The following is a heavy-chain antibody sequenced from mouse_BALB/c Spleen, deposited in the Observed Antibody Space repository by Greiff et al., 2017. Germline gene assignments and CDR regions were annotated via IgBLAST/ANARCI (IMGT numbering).Heavy chain of an antibody. CDR2: ISNGGGST. Sequence: EVHLVESGGGLVQPGGSLKLSCAASGFTFSSYTMSWVRQTPEKRLEWVAYISNGGGSTYYPDTVKGRFTISRDNAKNTLYLQMSSLKSEDTAMYYCARSLPYYGNYDAMDYWGQGTSVTVSS. D-gene: IGHD2-10*01. V-gene: IGHV5-12-2*01. CDR3: ARSLPYYGNYDAMDY. CDR1: GFTFSSYT. J-gene: IGHJ4*01.